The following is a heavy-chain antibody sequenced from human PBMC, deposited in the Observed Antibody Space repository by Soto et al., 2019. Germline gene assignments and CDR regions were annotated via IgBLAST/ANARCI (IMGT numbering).Heavy chain of an antibody. CDR3: AVVDSTGNWFDP. D-gene: IGHD6-25*01. CDR1: GGSISRSDFY. V-gene: IGHV4-39*01. J-gene: IGHJ5*02. CDR2: MYYSGTT. Sequence: QLQLQESGPGLVKPSETLSLTCTVSGGSISRSDFYWGWLRQTPGKGLEFIGSMYYSGTTYYNPSLKSRVTISVDTSKNQFTLKLISVTAADTAVYYCAVVDSTGNWFDPWGEGALVTVSS.